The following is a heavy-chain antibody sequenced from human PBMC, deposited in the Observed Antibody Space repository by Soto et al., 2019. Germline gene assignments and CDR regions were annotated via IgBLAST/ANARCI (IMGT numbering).Heavy chain of an antibody. Sequence: QVQLVESGGGVVQPGRSLRLSCVTSGFRFRSYGMHWVRQAPGKGLEWVAFMSYEGSNKYYVESVRGRFNISRDNSRGTLYLQMNNLREEDTAVYYCAKEPHNSDREDYWGQGTLVTVSS. CDR2: MSYEGSNK. CDR3: AKEPHNSDREDY. J-gene: IGHJ4*02. CDR1: GFRFRSYG. V-gene: IGHV3-30*18. D-gene: IGHD1-1*01.